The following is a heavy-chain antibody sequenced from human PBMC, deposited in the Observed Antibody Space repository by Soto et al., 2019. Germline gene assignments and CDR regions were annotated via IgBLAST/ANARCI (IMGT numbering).Heavy chain of an antibody. J-gene: IGHJ4*02. D-gene: IGHD6-13*01. Sequence: QVQLVQSGAEVKKPGASVKVSCKASGYTFTSYAMHWVRQAPGQRLEWMGWINAGNGNTKYSQKFQGRVTITRDTSASTAYMELSSLRSEDTAVYCCARPHFSSSYYFDYWGQGTLVTVSS. V-gene: IGHV1-3*01. CDR2: INAGNGNT. CDR3: ARPHFSSSYYFDY. CDR1: GYTFTSYA.